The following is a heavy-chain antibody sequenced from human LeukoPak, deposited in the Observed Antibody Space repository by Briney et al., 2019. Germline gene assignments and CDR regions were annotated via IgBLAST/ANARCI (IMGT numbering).Heavy chain of an antibody. CDR2: ISSSSSTI. Sequence: GGSLRLSCAASGFTFSSYWMSWVRQAPGKGLEWVSYISSSSSTIYYADSVKGRFTISRDNAKNSLYLQMNSLRAEDTAVYYCAREGNYDILTGYYTSHFDYWGQGTLVTVSS. CDR1: GFTFSSYW. CDR3: AREGNYDILTGYYTSHFDY. J-gene: IGHJ4*02. D-gene: IGHD3-9*01. V-gene: IGHV3-48*04.